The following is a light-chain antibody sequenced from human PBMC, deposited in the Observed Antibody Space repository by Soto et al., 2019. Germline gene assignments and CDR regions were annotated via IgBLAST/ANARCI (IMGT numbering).Light chain of an antibody. Sequence: DIQMTQSPSTLSASVGDRVTITCRASQSISGWLAWYQQNPGKAPKLLIYKASTLESGVPSWFSGSGSGTEFTLTISSLQPDDFATYYCQQYNNYGSWTFGQGTKVEIK. V-gene: IGKV1-5*03. J-gene: IGKJ1*01. CDR2: KAS. CDR1: QSISGW. CDR3: QQYNNYGSWT.